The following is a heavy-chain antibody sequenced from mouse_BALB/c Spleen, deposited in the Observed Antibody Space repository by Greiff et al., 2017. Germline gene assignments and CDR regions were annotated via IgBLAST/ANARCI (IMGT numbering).Heavy chain of an antibody. Sequence: EVKVEESGGGLVQPGGSRKLSCAASGFTFSSFGMHWVRQAPEKGLEWVAYISSGSSTIYYADTVKGRFTISRDNPKNTLFLQMTSLRSEDTAMYYCAATVAYAMDYWGQGTSVTVSS. D-gene: IGHD1-1*01. CDR3: AATVAYAMDY. V-gene: IGHV5-17*02. J-gene: IGHJ4*01. CDR2: ISSGSSTI. CDR1: GFTFSSFG.